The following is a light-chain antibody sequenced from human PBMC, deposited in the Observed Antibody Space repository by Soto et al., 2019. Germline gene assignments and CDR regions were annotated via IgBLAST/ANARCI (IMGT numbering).Light chain of an antibody. CDR1: QSVSSSY. V-gene: IGKV3-20*01. J-gene: IGKJ1*01. CDR2: GAS. Sequence: EIVLTQSPGTLSLSPGERATLSCRASQSVSSSYLAWYQQKPGQAPRLLIYGASSRATGIPDRFSGSGSGTDFTLTISSLQSEDFAVYYCQQYKNGWTFGQGTKVDIK. CDR3: QQYKNGWT.